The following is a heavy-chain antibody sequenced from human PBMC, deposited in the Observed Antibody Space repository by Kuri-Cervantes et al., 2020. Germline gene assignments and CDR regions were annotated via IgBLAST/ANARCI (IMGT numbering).Heavy chain of an antibody. CDR1: GGSFSGYY. CDR2: INHRGST. CDR3: ARRMTTVTKAKRNWFDP. V-gene: IGHV4-34*01. J-gene: IGHJ5*02. D-gene: IGHD4-17*01. Sequence: SETLSLTCAVYGGSFSGYYWSWIRQSPGKGLEWIGEINHRGSTNYNPSLRSRVTISLDTSKIQFSLKLSSVTAADTAVYYCARRMTTVTKAKRNWFDPWGQGTLVTVSS.